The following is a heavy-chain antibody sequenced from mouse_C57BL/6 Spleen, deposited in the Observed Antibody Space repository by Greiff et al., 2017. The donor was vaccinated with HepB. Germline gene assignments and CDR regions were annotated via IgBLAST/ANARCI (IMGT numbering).Heavy chain of an antibody. Sequence: DVKLVESGAELVRPGASVKLSCTASGFNIKDYYMHWVKQRPEQGLEWIGRIDPEDGDTEYAPKFQGKATMTADTSSNTAYLQLSSLTSEDTAVYYCTFYYYGSSYDYFDYWGQGTTLTVSS. CDR1: GFNIKDYY. D-gene: IGHD1-1*01. V-gene: IGHV14-1*01. CDR3: TFYYYGSSYDYFDY. CDR2: IDPEDGDT. J-gene: IGHJ2*01.